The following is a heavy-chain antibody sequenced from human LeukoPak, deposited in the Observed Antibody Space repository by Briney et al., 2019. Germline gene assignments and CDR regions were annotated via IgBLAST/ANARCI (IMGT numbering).Heavy chain of an antibody. CDR1: GGSISSHY. D-gene: IGHD6-13*01. J-gene: IGHJ6*03. CDR3: ARYSSWTYYYYYMDV. V-gene: IGHV4-59*11. Sequence: SETLPLTCTVSGGSISSHYWSWIRQPPGKGLEWIGYIYYSGSTKYNPSLKSRVTMSVETSKNQFSLKLSSVTAAETAVYYCARYSSWTYYYYYMDVWGKGTTVTVSS. CDR2: IYYSGST.